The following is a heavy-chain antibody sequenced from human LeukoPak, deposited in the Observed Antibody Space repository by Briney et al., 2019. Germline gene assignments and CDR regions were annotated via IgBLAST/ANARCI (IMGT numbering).Heavy chain of an antibody. V-gene: IGHV1-2*02. CDR3: ARSEDFQH. Sequence: GASVKVSCKASGYTFTGCFIHYVRQAPGQGLEWMGWIDPNSDNIRYSETFKDRVTMTRDTSTNTAYMELSWLRSDDTAVYYCARSEDFQHWGQGTLVTVSS. J-gene: IGHJ1*01. CDR2: IDPNSDNI. CDR1: GYTFTGCF.